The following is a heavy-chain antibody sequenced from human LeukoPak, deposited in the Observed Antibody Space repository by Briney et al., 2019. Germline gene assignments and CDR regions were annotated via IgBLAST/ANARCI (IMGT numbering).Heavy chain of an antibody. CDR3: ASHTGYCTDGVCADAFDI. CDR2: ITPFNGNT. V-gene: IGHV1-45*02. Sequence: SVKVSCKASGYTFTYRYLHWVRQAPGQALEWMGWITPFNGNTNYAQKFQDRVTITRDRSMSTAYMELSSLRSEDTAMYCCASHTGYCTDGVCADAFDIWGQGTMVTASS. D-gene: IGHD2-8*01. J-gene: IGHJ3*02. CDR1: GYTFTYRY.